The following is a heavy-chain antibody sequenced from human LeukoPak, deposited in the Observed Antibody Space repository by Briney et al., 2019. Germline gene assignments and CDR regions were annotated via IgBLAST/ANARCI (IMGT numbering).Heavy chain of an antibody. V-gene: IGHV3-48*03. Sequence: GGSLRLSCAASGLTFSSYEMNWVRQAPGKGLEWVSYISSSGSTIYYADSVKGRFTISRDNSKDTLYVQMNSLTAEDTAIYYCAKATGNLGNWGQGTLVTVSS. CDR2: ISSSGSTI. D-gene: IGHD1-1*01. CDR3: AKATGNLGN. CDR1: GLTFSSYE. J-gene: IGHJ4*02.